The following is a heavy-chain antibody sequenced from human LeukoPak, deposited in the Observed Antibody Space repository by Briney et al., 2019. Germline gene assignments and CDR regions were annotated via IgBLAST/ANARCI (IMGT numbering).Heavy chain of an antibody. CDR2: IKQDGSEK. J-gene: IGHJ4*02. Sequence: PGGSLRLSCAASGFTFSSYGMHWVRQAPGKGLEWVANIKQDGSEKYYVDSVKGRFTISRDNAKNLLYLQVNSLRVEDSAVFYCARGRKVRQLAYQFDYWGQGTVVTVSS. V-gene: IGHV3-7*01. CDR3: ARGRKVRQLAYQFDY. CDR1: GFTFSSYG. D-gene: IGHD2-2*01.